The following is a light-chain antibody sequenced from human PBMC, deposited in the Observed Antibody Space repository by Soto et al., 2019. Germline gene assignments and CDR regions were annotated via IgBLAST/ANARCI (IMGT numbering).Light chain of an antibody. J-gene: IGKJ5*01. Sequence: DIVMTQSPDSLAVSLGERATINCKSSQSLLFSSNKKNYLAWYQQKPGQPPKLLIYWASTRESGVPDRFSGSGSGTDFTLTISRLEPEDFAVYYCQQFGSSVTFGQGTRLEIK. V-gene: IGKV4-1*01. CDR2: WAS. CDR1: QSLLFSSNKKNY. CDR3: QQFGSSVT.